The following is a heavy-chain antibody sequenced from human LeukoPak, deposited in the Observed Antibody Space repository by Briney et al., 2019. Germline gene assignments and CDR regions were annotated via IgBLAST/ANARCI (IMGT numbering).Heavy chain of an antibody. CDR1: GYTFTSYA. V-gene: IGHV7-4-1*02. CDR2: INTNTGNP. Sequence: ASVKVSCKASGYTFTSYAMNRVRQAPGQGLEWMGWINTNTGNPTYAQGFTGRFVFSLDTSVSTAYLQISSLKAEDTAVYYCARRPPQQLAHTFDYWGQGTLVTVSS. J-gene: IGHJ4*02. D-gene: IGHD6-13*01. CDR3: ARRPPQQLAHTFDY.